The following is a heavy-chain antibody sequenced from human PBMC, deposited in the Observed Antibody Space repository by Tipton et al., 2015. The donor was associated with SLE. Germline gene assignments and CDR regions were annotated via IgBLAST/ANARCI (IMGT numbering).Heavy chain of an antibody. CDR1: GFTSNIHA. CDR3: AMRRGTADAFSYFDY. CDR2: FSGGRT. V-gene: IGHV3-23*01. J-gene: IGHJ4*02. Sequence: SLRLSCAASGFTSNIHAMTWVRQAPGKGLEWVSGFSGGRTYFADSVRGRFSISRDNSKNTLYLQMNSLRAEDTAVYYCAMRRGTADAFSYFDYWGQGILVTVSS. D-gene: IGHD1/OR15-1a*01.